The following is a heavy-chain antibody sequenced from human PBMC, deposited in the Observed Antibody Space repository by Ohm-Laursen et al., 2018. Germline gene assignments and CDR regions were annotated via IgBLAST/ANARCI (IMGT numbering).Heavy chain of an antibody. Sequence: SLRLSCAAPGFTFSSYAMSWVRQAPGKGLEWVSSISADVRSTHYADSVKGRFTISRDNSKNTLDLQMKSLRVEDTAMYYCARGWGWFDPWGQGTLVTVSS. J-gene: IGHJ5*02. CDR1: GFTFSSYA. V-gene: IGHV3-23*01. CDR2: ISADVRST. CDR3: ARGWGWFDP. D-gene: IGHD3-16*01.